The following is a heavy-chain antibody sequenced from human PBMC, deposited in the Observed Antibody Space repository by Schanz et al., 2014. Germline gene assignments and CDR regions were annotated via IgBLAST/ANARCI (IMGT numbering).Heavy chain of an antibody. J-gene: IGHJ4*02. CDR1: GFPFSDYF. D-gene: IGHD1-26*01. CDR3: ARGGSGSHYRLDY. Sequence: VQLMESGGGLVKPGGSLRLSCTASGFPFSDYFMAWIRQPPGRGLEWVSYIGNGGVTIYYADSMKGRFTVSRDNAENALYLQMNSLRAEDTGLYFCARGGSGSHYRLDYWGQGTLVTVSS. CDR2: IGNGGVTI. V-gene: IGHV3-11*04.